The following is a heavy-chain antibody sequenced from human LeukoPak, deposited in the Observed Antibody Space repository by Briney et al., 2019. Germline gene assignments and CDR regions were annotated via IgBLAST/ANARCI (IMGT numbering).Heavy chain of an antibody. V-gene: IGHV3-21*04. D-gene: IGHD6-19*01. CDR2: ISSSSSYI. Sequence: GGSLRLSCAASGFTFSSYSMNWVRQAPGKGLEWVSSISSSSSYIYYADSVKGRFTISRDNSKNTLYLQMNGLRAEDTAVYYCARVPRKHIAVAGQGNWGQGTLVTVSS. CDR1: GFTFSSYS. J-gene: IGHJ4*02. CDR3: ARVPRKHIAVAGQGN.